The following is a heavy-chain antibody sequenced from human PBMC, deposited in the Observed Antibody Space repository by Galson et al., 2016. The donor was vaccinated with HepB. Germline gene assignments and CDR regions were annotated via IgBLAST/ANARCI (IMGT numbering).Heavy chain of an antibody. D-gene: IGHD3-22*01. CDR3: ASAGSYYDSSGYYRDPFDY. CDR1: AFTFSGYG. CDR2: IWNDGSKT. J-gene: IGHJ4*02. V-gene: IGHV3-33*01. Sequence: RLSCAASAFTFSGYGMHWVRQAPGKGLEWVALIWNDGSKTYYADSVRGRFTISRDNSKNTLYLQMNNLRAEDTAVYYCASAGSYYDSSGYYRDPFDYWGQGTRVTVSS.